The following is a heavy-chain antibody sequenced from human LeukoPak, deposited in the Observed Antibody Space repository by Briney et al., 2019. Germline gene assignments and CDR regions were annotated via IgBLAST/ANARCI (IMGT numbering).Heavy chain of an antibody. CDR3: ARDAGSGDDAFDI. D-gene: IGHD2-15*01. CDR2: ISSSSSYI. V-gene: IGHV3-21*01. J-gene: IGHJ3*02. Sequence: PGRSLRLSCAASGFTFSSYSMNWVRQAPGKGLEWVSSISSSSSYIYYADSVEGRFTISRDNAKDSLYLQMNSLRAEDTAVYYCARDAGSGDDAFDIWGQGTMVTVSS. CDR1: GFTFSSYS.